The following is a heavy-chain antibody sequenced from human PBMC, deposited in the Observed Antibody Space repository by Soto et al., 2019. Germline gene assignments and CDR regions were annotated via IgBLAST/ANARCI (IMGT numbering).Heavy chain of an antibody. Sequence: EVQLVESGGGLIPPGGSLRLSCAASGFLVNSAYMTWVRQAPGKGLEWLSMINSDGSTLYAESVKGRFTIPRDNSKNRLDLQMTSLRAEDTAMYYCARSGYSFAWGYWGQGTLVIVTS. CDR3: ARSGYSFAWGY. CDR2: INSDGST. J-gene: IGHJ4*02. V-gene: IGHV3-53*01. D-gene: IGHD5-18*01. CDR1: GFLVNSAY.